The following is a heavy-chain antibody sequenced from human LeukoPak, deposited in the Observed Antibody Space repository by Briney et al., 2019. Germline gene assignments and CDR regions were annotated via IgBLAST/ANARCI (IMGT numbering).Heavy chain of an antibody. Sequence: GESLKISCKGSGYSFTSYWIGWVRQMPGKGLEWMGIIYPGDSDTRYSPSFQGQVTISANKSISTAYLQWSSLKASNTAMYYCASRSNSGYEFFDYWGQGTLVTVSS. J-gene: IGHJ4*02. V-gene: IGHV5-51*01. CDR1: GYSFTSYW. D-gene: IGHD5-12*01. CDR2: IYPGDSDT. CDR3: ASRSNSGYEFFDY.